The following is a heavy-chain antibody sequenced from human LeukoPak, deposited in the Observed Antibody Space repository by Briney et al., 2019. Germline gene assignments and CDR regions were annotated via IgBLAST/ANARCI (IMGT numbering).Heavy chain of an antibody. CDR3: ARGSSSGYYLDAFDI. Sequence: SETLSLTCTVSGGSISSGDYYWSWIRQPPGKGLEWIGYIYYSGSTYYNPSLKSRVTISVDTSKNQFSLKLSSVTAADTAVYYCARGSSSGYYLDAFDIWGQGTMVTVSS. J-gene: IGHJ3*02. V-gene: IGHV4-30-4*08. D-gene: IGHD3-22*01. CDR1: GGSISSGDYY. CDR2: IYYSGST.